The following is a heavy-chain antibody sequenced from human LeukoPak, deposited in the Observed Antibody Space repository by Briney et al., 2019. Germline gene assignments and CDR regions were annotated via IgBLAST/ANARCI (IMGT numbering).Heavy chain of an antibody. J-gene: IGHJ6*04. V-gene: IGHV4-4*02. CDR2: IYHTGIT. D-gene: IGHD3-16*01. CDR3: ARPPWGVYAMDV. CDR1: GGSMNSNYW. Sequence: PSETLSLTCAVSGGSMNSNYWTWVRQPPGKGLEWIGEIYHTGITNYNPSLQSRVSISLDTSKSQFSLTIYSLTAADTAVYYCARPPWGVYAMDVWGEGTTVTVSS.